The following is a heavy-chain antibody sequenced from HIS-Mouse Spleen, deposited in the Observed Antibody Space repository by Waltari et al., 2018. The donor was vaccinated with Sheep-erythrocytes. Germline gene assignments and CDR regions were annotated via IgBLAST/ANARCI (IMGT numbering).Heavy chain of an antibody. D-gene: IGHD3-22*01. Sequence: QLQLQESGPGLVQPSETRSLTCTVPGCALRNRSYPGGWIRQPPGKGLEWIGCIYYSGCTSYNPSLKSRVTISVATSKNQFSLKLSSVTAADTAVYYCARLYYYDSSGYYFDYWGQGTLVTVSS. CDR2: IYYSGCT. CDR3: ARLYYYDSSGYYFDY. CDR1: GCALRNRSYP. V-gene: IGHV4-39*01. J-gene: IGHJ4*02.